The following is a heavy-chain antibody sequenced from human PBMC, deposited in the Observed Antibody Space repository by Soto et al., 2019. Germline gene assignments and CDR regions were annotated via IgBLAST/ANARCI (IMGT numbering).Heavy chain of an antibody. CDR2: ISQTETT. V-gene: IGHV4-34*10. CDR3: AHRPSYMWELVLDY. Sequence: TSETLSLTCVVYGESFGGFYWSWVRQSPGKGLEWIGEISQTETTAYSPSLKSRVSITKDTSKNQVVLTMTNMDPVDTATYYCAHRPSYMWELVLDYWGQGTLVTVSS. D-gene: IGHD1-26*01. CDR1: GESFGGFY. J-gene: IGHJ4*02.